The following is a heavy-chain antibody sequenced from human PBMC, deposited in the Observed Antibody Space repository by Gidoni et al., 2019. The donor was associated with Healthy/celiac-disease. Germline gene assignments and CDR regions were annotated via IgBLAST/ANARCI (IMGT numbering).Heavy chain of an antibody. J-gene: IGHJ6*02. Sequence: QVQLVESGGGVVQPGRSLRLSCAASGFTFSSYGMHWVRQAPGKGLEWVAVISYDGSNKYYADSVKGRFTISRDNSKNTLYLQMNSLRAEDTAVYYCAKEGPESYYDFWSGSRPPGMDVWGQGTTVTVSS. D-gene: IGHD3-3*01. CDR2: ISYDGSNK. CDR3: AKEGPESYYDFWSGSRPPGMDV. CDR1: GFTFSSYG. V-gene: IGHV3-30*18.